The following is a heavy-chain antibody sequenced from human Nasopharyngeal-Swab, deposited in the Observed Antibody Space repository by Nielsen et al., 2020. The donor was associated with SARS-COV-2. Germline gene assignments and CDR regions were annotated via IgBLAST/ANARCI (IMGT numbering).Heavy chain of an antibody. Sequence: GGSLRLSCAASGFTFDDYGMGWVRQAPGKGLEWVSGINWNGGSTGYADSVKGRFTISRDNAKNSLYLQMNSLRAEDTALYHCASRGGAAAGGQAFDIWGQGTMVTVSS. CDR2: INWNGGST. V-gene: IGHV3-20*01. CDR3: ASRGGAAAGGQAFDI. J-gene: IGHJ3*02. D-gene: IGHD6-13*01. CDR1: GFTFDDYG.